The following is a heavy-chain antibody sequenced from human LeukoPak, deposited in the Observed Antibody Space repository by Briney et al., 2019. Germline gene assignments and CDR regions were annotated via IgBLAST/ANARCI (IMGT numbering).Heavy chain of an antibody. V-gene: IGHV3-74*03. D-gene: IGHD2/OR15-2a*01. CDR1: GFTFSGDW. Sequence: PGGSLRLSCAVSGFTFSGDWMHWGRRAPRKGLLGCLRIENDGSGTMYADSVEGRFTISRDNAKNTLYLQLNSLRAADTAVYYCARSSYPYFFDHWGQGTQVTISS. CDR3: ARSSYPYFFDH. CDR2: IENDGSGT. J-gene: IGHJ4*02.